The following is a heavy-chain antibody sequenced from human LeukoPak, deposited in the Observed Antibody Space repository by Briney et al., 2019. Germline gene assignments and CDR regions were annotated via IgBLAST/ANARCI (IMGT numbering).Heavy chain of an antibody. D-gene: IGHD2-2*01. CDR2: ISAYNGNT. J-gene: IGHJ4*02. V-gene: IGHV1-18*01. Sequence: ASVKVSCKASGYTFTSYGISWVRQAPGQGLEWMGWISAYNGNTNYAQKLKGRVTMTTDTSTSTAYMELRSLRSDDTAVYYCARVLTRIVVVPAAMDYWGQGTLVTVSS. CDR3: ARVLTRIVVVPAAMDY. CDR1: GYTFTSYG.